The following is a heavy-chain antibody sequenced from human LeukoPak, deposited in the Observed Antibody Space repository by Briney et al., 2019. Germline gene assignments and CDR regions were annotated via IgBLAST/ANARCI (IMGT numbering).Heavy chain of an antibody. Sequence: GGSLRLSCAASGFTFSNAWMTWVRQAPGKGLDWVGRIKSKSVGGIIEYATPVKGRFTISRDDSRDTVYLQMNSLTSEDTAMYYCTTERIWGQGTLVTVSS. CDR3: TTERI. V-gene: IGHV3-15*01. CDR1: GFTFSNAW. J-gene: IGHJ4*02. CDR2: IKSKSVGGII.